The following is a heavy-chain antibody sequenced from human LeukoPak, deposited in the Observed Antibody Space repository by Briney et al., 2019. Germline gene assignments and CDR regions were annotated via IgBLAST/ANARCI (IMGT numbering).Heavy chain of an antibody. CDR1: GGSFSGYY. CDR2: INHSGST. Sequence: SETLSLTCAVYGGSFSGYYWSWIRQPPGKGLEWIGEINHSGSTNYNPSLKSRVTISVDTSKNQFSPKLSSVTAADTAVYYCARGDGSGRPQRRPYYFDYWGQGTLVTVSS. V-gene: IGHV4-34*01. D-gene: IGHD3-10*01. CDR3: ARGDGSGRPQRRPYYFDY. J-gene: IGHJ4*02.